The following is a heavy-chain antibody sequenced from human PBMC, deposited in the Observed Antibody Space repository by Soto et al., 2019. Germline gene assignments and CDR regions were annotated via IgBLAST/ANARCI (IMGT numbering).Heavy chain of an antibody. D-gene: IGHD3-10*01. V-gene: IGHV4-39*01. J-gene: IGHJ5*02. CDR3: ASPMYFFGSGSYPWLHP. CDR2: IYFDGST. Sequence: SETLSLTCTVSGGSISGSVYYWGWIRQPPGKGLEYIGSIYFDGSTYYNPSLKSRVTISVDTSKNQFSLKLHSMTAADTAVYYCASPMYFFGSGSYPWLHPWGQGTLVTVS. CDR1: GGSISGSVYY.